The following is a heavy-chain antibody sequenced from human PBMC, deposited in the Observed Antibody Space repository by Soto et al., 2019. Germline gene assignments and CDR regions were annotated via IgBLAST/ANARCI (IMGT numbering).Heavy chain of an antibody. CDR1: GGSISSYY. Sequence: SETLSLTCTVSGGSISSYYWSWIRQPPGKGLEWIGYIYYSGSTNYNPSLKSRVTISVYTSNIQFSLKLSSVTAADTAVYYCARGRIYSSGWPNWFDPWGQGTLVTVSS. CDR3: ARGRIYSSGWPNWFDP. J-gene: IGHJ5*02. CDR2: IYYSGST. D-gene: IGHD6-19*01. V-gene: IGHV4-59*01.